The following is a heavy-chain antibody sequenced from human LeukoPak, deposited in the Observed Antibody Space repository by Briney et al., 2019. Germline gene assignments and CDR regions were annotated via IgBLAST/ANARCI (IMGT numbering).Heavy chain of an antibody. CDR3: ARTGVAVTDYYYYMDV. Sequence: PSETLSLTCTVSGGSISSYYWGWIRQPPGKGLEWIGSIYYSGSTYYNPSLKSRVTISVDTSKDQFSLKLSSVTAADTAVYYCARTGVAVTDYYYYMDVWGKGTTVTISS. D-gene: IGHD6-19*01. V-gene: IGHV4-39*01. CDR1: GGSISSYY. CDR2: IYYSGST. J-gene: IGHJ6*03.